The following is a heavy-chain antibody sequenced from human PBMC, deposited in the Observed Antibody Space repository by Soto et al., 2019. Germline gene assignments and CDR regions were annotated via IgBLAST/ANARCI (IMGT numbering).Heavy chain of an antibody. CDR1: GFTFSSYA. J-gene: IGHJ1*01. Sequence: EVQVLESGGGLVQPGGSLRLSCAASGFTFSSYAMSWVRQAPGKGLEWVSGISGRGGSTYFADSVKGRFTISRDNSKNTVYLQMNSLRAEDTAVYYCAQTVRECSGGSWYAGYFQHWGQGNLVTVSS. CDR3: AQTVRECSGGSWYAGYFQH. CDR2: ISGRGGST. D-gene: IGHD2-15*01. V-gene: IGHV3-23*01.